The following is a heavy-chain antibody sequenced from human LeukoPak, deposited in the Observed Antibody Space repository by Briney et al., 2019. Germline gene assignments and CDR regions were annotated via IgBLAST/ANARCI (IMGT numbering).Heavy chain of an antibody. D-gene: IGHD6-19*01. J-gene: IGHJ3*01. CDR3: AAIIALADTYDGFDV. CDR1: GGSISSYY. V-gene: IGHV4-4*07. CDR2: IYTSGST. Sequence: SETLSLTCTVSGGSISSYYWSWIRQPAGKGLERIGRIYTSGSTNYNPSLKSRVIISVDTSQNHFSLKLSSVTAADTAVYYCAAIIALADTYDGFDVWGQGTMVTVSS.